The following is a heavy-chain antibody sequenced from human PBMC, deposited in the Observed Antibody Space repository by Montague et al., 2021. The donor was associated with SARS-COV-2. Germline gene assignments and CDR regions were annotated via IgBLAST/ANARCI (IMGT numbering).Heavy chain of an antibody. V-gene: IGHV6-1*01. D-gene: IGHD6-13*01. CDR3: ARSVGASSSSWPLPPHFDY. CDR2: TYYRSKWYN. Sequence: CAISGDSVSSNSAAWNWIRQSPSRGLEWLGRTYYRSKWYNDYALSVKSRITINPDTSKNQFSLQLNSVTPEDTAVYYCARSVGASSSSWPLPPHFDYWCQGTLVTVSS. CDR1: GDSVSSNSAA. J-gene: IGHJ4*02.